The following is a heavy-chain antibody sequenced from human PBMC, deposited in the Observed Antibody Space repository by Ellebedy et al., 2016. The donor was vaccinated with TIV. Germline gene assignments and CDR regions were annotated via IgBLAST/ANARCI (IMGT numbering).Heavy chain of an antibody. J-gene: IGHJ6*02. Sequence: ASVKVSXXASGYTFTSYDINWVRQATGQGLEWMGWMNPNSGNTGYAQKFQGRVTMTRNTSISTAYMELSSLRSEDTAVYYCARGRPSYYYYGMDAWGQGTTVTVSS. CDR3: ARGRPSYYYYGMDA. V-gene: IGHV1-8*01. CDR2: MNPNSGNT. CDR1: GYTFTSYD.